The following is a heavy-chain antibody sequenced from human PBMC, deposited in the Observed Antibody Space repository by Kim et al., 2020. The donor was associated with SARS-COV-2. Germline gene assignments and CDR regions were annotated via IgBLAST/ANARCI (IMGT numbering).Heavy chain of an antibody. D-gene: IGHD1-26*01. CDR3: AKDKLKEPYGMGG. Sequence: YADSVRGRFTSSRDNCKNTLELQMNTRRAEDTAVYYCAKDKLKEPYGMGGWGQGTTVTVSS. J-gene: IGHJ6*02. V-gene: IGHV3-23*01.